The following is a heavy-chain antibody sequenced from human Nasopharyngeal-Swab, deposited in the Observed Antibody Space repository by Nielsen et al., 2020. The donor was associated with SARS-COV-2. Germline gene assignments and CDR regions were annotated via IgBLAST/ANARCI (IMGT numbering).Heavy chain of an antibody. J-gene: IGHJ4*02. CDR3: ARGGNSVY. CDR2: ISSSSSYI. D-gene: IGHD4-23*01. V-gene: IGHV3-21*01. Sequence: GESLKISCAASGFTFSSYSMNWVRQAPGKGLEWVSSISSSSSYIYYADSVKGRFTISRDSAKNSLYLQMNSLRAEDTAVYYCARGGNSVYWGQGTLVTVSS. CDR1: GFTFSSYS.